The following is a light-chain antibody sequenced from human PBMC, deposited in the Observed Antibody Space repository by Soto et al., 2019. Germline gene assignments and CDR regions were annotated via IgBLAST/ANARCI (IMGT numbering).Light chain of an antibody. Sequence: EIVLTQSPGTLSLSPGERATLSCRASQSVGSSYLAWYQQKPGQAPRLLIYGASSRATGIPDRFSGSGSGTAFTLAISRLEPEDFAVYYCQEYGGSLTFGGGTKVEIK. CDR3: QEYGGSLT. V-gene: IGKV3-20*01. CDR1: QSVGSSY. J-gene: IGKJ4*01. CDR2: GAS.